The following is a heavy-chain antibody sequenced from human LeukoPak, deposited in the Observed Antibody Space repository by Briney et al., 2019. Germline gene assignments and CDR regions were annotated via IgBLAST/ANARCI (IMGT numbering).Heavy chain of an antibody. Sequence: ASVKVSCKASGYTFTGYYMHWVRQAPGQGLEWMGWVNPNSGGTNYAQKFQGRVTMTTDTSTSTAYMELRSLRSDDTAVYYCARAGMTTVTGNDYWGQGTLVTVSS. V-gene: IGHV1-2*02. CDR3: ARAGMTTVTGNDY. J-gene: IGHJ4*02. D-gene: IGHD4-11*01. CDR1: GYTFTGYY. CDR2: VNPNSGGT.